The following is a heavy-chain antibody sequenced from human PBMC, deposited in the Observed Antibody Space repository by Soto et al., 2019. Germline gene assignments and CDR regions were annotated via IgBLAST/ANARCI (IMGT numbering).Heavy chain of an antibody. CDR1: GGSLSGYY. D-gene: IGHD5-12*01. V-gene: IGHV4-34*01. CDR3: ARGPRAYSGYDRSVDY. Sequence: QVQLQQVGAGLLTPSETLSLTCAVYGGSLSGYYWSWIRQPPGKGLEWIGEINHSGSTNYNPSLKSRVTISVDKSKNQFSLKLSSVTAADTAVYYCARGPRAYSGYDRSVDYWGQGTLVTVSS. J-gene: IGHJ4*02. CDR2: INHSGST.